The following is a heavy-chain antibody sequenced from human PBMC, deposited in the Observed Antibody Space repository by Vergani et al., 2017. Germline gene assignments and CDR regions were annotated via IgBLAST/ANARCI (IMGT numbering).Heavy chain of an antibody. CDR1: GYTFTSYG. CDR3: ARDRKYDYVWGSYRRRGFDY. CDR2: ISAYNGNT. J-gene: IGHJ4*02. V-gene: IGHV1-18*01. D-gene: IGHD3-16*02. Sequence: QVQLVQSGAEVKKPGASVKVSCKASGYTFTSYGISWVRKAPGQGLEWMGWISAYNGNTNYAQKLQGRVTMTTDTSTSTAYMELRSLRSDDTAVYYCARDRKYDYVWGSYRRRGFDYWGQGTLVTVSS.